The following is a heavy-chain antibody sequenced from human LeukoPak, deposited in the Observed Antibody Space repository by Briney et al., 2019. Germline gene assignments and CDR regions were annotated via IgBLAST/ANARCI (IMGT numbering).Heavy chain of an antibody. D-gene: IGHD3-22*01. CDR2: INHSGST. CDR3: ASSGYDFVY. Sequence: SETLSLTCAVYGGSFSGYYWSWIRQPPGKGLEWIGEINHSGSTNYNPSLKSRVTISVDTSKNQFSLKLSSVTAADTAVYYCASSGYDFVYWGQGTLVSVSS. J-gene: IGHJ4*02. V-gene: IGHV4-34*01. CDR1: GGSFSGYY.